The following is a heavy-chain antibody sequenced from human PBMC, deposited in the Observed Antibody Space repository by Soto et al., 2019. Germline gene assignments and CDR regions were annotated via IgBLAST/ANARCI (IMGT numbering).Heavy chain of an antibody. CDR3: ARDPPATRHGMDV. CDR2: ISSSGSTI. J-gene: IGHJ6*02. CDR1: GFTFSDYY. Sequence: LRLSCAASGFTFSDYYMSWIRQAPGKGLEWVSYISSSGSTIYYADSVKGRFTISRDNAKNSLYLRMNSLRAEDTAVYYCARDPPATRHGMDVWGQGTTVTVSS. V-gene: IGHV3-11*01.